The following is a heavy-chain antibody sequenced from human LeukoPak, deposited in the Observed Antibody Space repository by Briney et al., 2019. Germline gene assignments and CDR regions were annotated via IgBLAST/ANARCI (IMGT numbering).Heavy chain of an antibody. CDR1: GYTFTSYA. CDR3: ARELAAAGSNRFDP. V-gene: IGHV7-4-1*02. CDR2: INTNTGNP. Sequence: ASVKVSCKASGYTFTSYAMNWVRQAPGQGLEWMGWINTNTGNPTYAQGFTGRFVFSLDTSVSTAYLQISSLKAEDTAVYYCARELAAAGSNRFDPWGQGTLVTVSS. D-gene: IGHD6-13*01. J-gene: IGHJ5*02.